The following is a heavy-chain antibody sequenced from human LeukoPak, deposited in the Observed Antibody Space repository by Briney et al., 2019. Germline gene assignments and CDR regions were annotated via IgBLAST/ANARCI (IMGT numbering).Heavy chain of an antibody. J-gene: IGHJ4*02. V-gene: IGHV3-48*01. CDR3: AKRSAESSGYFDY. CDR1: GFTFSNYS. D-gene: IGHD6-19*01. Sequence: GGSLRLSCAASGFTFSNYSMNWVRQAPGKGLEWVSYISSSSNTIYYADSVKGRFTISRDNAQNSLYLQMNSLRAEDTAVYYCAKRSAESSGYFDYWGQGTLVTVSS. CDR2: ISSSSNTI.